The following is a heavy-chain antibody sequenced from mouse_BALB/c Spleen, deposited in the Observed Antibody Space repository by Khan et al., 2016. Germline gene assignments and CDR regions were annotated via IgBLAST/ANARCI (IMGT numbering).Heavy chain of an antibody. CDR2: INTETGEP. CDR3: ARGGPITTRCAY. J-gene: IGHJ3*01. CDR1: GYTFTDYS. Sequence: QIQLVQSGPELKKPGETVKISCKASGYTFTDYSMHWVKQAPGKGLKWMGWINTETGEPTYADDFKGRFAFSLETSASTAYLQINNLKNEDTATXYCARGGPITTRCAYWGQGTLVTVSA. D-gene: IGHD2-4*01. V-gene: IGHV9-2-1*01.